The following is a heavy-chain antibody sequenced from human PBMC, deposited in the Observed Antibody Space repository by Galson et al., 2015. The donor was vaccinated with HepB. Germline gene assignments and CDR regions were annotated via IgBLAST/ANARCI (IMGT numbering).Heavy chain of an antibody. Sequence: SLRLSCAASGFTFSSYSMNWVRQAPGKGLEWVSYISSSSSTIYYADSVKGRFTISRDNAKNSLYLQMNSLRDEDTAVYYCARDLASRGYSGYDYSPFDYWGQGTLVTVSS. V-gene: IGHV3-48*02. D-gene: IGHD5-12*01. CDR3: ARDLASRGYSGYDYSPFDY. J-gene: IGHJ4*02. CDR2: ISSSSSTI. CDR1: GFTFSSYS.